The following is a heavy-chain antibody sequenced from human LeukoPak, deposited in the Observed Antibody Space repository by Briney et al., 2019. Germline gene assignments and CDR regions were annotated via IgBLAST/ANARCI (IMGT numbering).Heavy chain of an antibody. Sequence: PSETLSLTCTVSGGSISSGSYYWSWIRQPAGKGLEWIGRIYISGSTNYNPSLKSRVTISVDTSKNQFSLKLSSVTAADTAVYYWARRDGYNYRATDIWGQGTMVTVSS. CDR1: GGSISSGSYY. J-gene: IGHJ3*02. V-gene: IGHV4-61*02. D-gene: IGHD5-24*01. CDR2: IYISGST. CDR3: ARRDGYNYRATDI.